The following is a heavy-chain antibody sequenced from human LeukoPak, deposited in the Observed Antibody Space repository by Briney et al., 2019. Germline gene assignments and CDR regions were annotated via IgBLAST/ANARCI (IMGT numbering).Heavy chain of an antibody. Sequence: SVKVSCKASGGTFSSYAISWVRQAPGQGLEWMGRIIPILGIANYAQKFQGRVTITADKSTSTAYMELSSLRSEDTAVYYCAREVSIVVVVAATHHYYYGMDVWGQGTTVTVSS. D-gene: IGHD2-15*01. V-gene: IGHV1-69*04. J-gene: IGHJ6*02. CDR2: IIPILGIA. CDR3: AREVSIVVVVAATHHYYYGMDV. CDR1: GGTFSSYA.